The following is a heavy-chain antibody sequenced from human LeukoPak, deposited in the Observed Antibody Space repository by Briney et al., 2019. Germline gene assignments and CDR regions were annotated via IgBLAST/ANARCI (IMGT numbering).Heavy chain of an antibody. CDR1: GGSISTSSYY. J-gene: IGHJ4*02. CDR2: IFYSGST. Sequence: KASETLSLTCTVSGGSISTSSYYWGWVRQPPGKGLEWIGNIFYSGSTYYSPSLKSRVTISLDTSRNQFSLKLSSVTAADTAVYYCARQKGARKWLLPSPQYFDYWGQGTLVTVSS. CDR3: ARQKGARKWLLPSPQYFDY. D-gene: IGHD3-22*01. V-gene: IGHV4-39*01.